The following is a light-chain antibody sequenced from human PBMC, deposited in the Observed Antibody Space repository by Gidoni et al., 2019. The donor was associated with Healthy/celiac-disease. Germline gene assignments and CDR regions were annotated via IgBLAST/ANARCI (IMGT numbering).Light chain of an antibody. CDR3: QPCSTWPLN. CDR1: PSVSSY. V-gene: IGKV3-11*01. Sequence: EIVLTQSPATLSLSPGERATLSCSAIPSVSSYLAWYQQKPGQAPRHLIYDASKRATGIPATFTGRRPLTDFTITSSSLEPAEFAVYYCQPCSTWPLNLGGVTKVEFQ. J-gene: IGKJ4*01. CDR2: DAS.